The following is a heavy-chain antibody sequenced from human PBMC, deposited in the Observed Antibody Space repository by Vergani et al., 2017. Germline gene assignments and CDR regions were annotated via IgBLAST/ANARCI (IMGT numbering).Heavy chain of an antibody. D-gene: IGHD2-2*01. CDR2: INHSGST. CDR1: GGSFSGYY. Sequence: QVQLQQWGAGLLKPSETLSLTCAVYGGSFSGYYWSWIRQPPGKGLEWIGEINHSGSTNYNPSLKSRVTISVDTSKNQFSLKLSSVTAADTAVYYCARVHHTNAFDIWGQGTMVTVSS. CDR3: ARVHHTNAFDI. V-gene: IGHV4-34*01. J-gene: IGHJ3*02.